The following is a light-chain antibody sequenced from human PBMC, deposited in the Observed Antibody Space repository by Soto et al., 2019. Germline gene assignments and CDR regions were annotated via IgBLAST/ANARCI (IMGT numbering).Light chain of an antibody. CDR1: SGHSSYA. Sequence: QPVLTQSPSASASLGASVKLTCTLSSGHSSYAIALHQQQPEKGPRYLMKLNSDGSHSKGDGIPDRFSGSSSGAERYLTISSLQSEDEADYYCQTWGTGMVFGGGTKLTVL. CDR3: QTWGTGMV. V-gene: IGLV4-69*01. CDR2: LNSDGSH. J-gene: IGLJ2*01.